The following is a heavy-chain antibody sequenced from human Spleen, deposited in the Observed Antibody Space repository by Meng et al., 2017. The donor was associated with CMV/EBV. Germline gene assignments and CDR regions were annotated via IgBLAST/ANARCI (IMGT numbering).Heavy chain of an antibody. CDR1: GGSVSCVSYY. Sequence: SGGSVSCVSYYMYWFRQPPGKGLEWIGSIYYIGSTYYTPSLTSRVTISVDTSKNHFSLKLISVTAADTAVYYCARVFRAARRRWFDPWGQGTLVTVSS. V-gene: IGHV4-39*07. CDR3: ARVFRAARRRWFDP. D-gene: IGHD6-6*01. CDR2: IYYIGST. J-gene: IGHJ5*02.